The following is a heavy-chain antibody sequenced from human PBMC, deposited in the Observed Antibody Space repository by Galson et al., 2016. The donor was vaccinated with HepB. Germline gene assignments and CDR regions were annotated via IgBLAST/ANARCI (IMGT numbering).Heavy chain of an antibody. V-gene: IGHV4-59*02. Sequence: TLSLTCSVSGDSVSDYYWSWIRQPPGKELEWIGYMYKSGSTDHSPSLKSRVTISLQTSKNKFSLKVRSVTAADTAVYYCARELARWSYGYGFDYWGQGILVTVSS. CDR2: MYKSGST. D-gene: IGHD3-16*01. J-gene: IGHJ4*02. CDR3: ARELARWSYGYGFDY. CDR1: GDSVSDYY.